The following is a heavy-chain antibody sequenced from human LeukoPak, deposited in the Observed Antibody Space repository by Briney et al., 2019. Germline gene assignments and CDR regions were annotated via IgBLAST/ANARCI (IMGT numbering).Heavy chain of an antibody. D-gene: IGHD5-12*01. V-gene: IGHV4-31*03. J-gene: IGHJ4*02. CDR2: IYYSGST. CDR3: ARDRGPYSGYDSYYFDY. Sequence: SQTLSLTCTVSGGSISSGNYFWSWIRQHPGTGLEWIGYIYYSGSTYYNPSLKSRVTISVDTSKNQFSLKLSSVTAADTAVYYCARDRGPYSGYDSYYFDYWGQGTLVTVSS. CDR1: GGSISSGNYF.